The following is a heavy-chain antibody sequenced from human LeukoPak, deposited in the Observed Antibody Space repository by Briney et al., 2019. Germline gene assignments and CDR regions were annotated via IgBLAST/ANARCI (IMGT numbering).Heavy chain of an antibody. J-gene: IGHJ6*02. V-gene: IGHV1-8*01. CDR1: GYTFTSYD. D-gene: IGHD2-15*01. CDR2: MNPNSGNT. Sequence: GASVKVSCKASGYTFTSYDINWVRQAPGQGLEWMGWMNPNSGNTGYAQNFQGRVTMTRNTSISTAYMELSSLRSEDTAVYYCLYCSGGSCFSYGMDVWGQGTTVTVSS. CDR3: LYCSGGSCFSYGMDV.